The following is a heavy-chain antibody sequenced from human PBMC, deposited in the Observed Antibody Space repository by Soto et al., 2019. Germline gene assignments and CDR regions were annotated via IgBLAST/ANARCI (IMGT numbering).Heavy chain of an antibody. Sequence: ASVKVSCKASGGTFSSYTISWVRQAPGQGLEWMGRIIPILGIANYAQKFQGRVTITADKSTSTAYMELSSLRSEDTAVYYCARATTVVAFDIWGQGTMVTVSS. J-gene: IGHJ3*02. CDR3: ARATTVVAFDI. D-gene: IGHD4-17*01. CDR1: GGTFSSYT. CDR2: IIPILGIA. V-gene: IGHV1-69*02.